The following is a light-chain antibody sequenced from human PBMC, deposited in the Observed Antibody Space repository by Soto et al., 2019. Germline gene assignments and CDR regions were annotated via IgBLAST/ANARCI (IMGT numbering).Light chain of an antibody. CDR3: QHYNHWPPWT. CDR1: QSVSSN. CDR2: GAS. Sequence: EIVMTQSPVTLSVSPGERATLSCRASQSVSSNLAWYQQKPGQAPRLLIYGASTRATGVPARFSGSGSGTEFTLTVSSLQSEDFAVYYCQHYNHWPPWTFGQGTKVEIK. J-gene: IGKJ1*01. V-gene: IGKV3-15*01.